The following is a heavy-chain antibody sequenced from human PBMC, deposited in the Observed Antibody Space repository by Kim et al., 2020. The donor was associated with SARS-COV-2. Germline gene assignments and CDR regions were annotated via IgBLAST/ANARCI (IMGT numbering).Heavy chain of an antibody. Sequence: PGGSLRLSCEGSGYIFSHYWMHCVRQAPGKGLEWVSRISNDGSFTGHADSVKGPFTISRDNAKNTLYLQMNSLRVEDTAVYYWAHFGFDCPLSLWGRGTLVTVSS. V-gene: IGHV3-74*01. J-gene: IGHJ4*02. CDR2: ISNDGSFT. D-gene: IGHD3-9*01. CDR3: AHFGFDCPLSL. CDR1: GYIFSHYW.